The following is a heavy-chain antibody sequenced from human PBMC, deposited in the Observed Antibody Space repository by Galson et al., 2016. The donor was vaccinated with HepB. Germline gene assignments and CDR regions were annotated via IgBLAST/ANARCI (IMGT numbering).Heavy chain of an antibody. CDR2: IKDKSDGETV. Sequence: SLRLSCAASGFTFSDAWMTWVRQTPGKRLEWVGRIKDKSDGETVDYAAPVKGRFTISRDDSKYTLYLHMNSLRAEDTAIYFCATYVSGKKFDFWGQGTLVTVSS. D-gene: IGHD3-10*01. CDR1: GFTFSDAW. V-gene: IGHV3-15*01. CDR3: ATYVSGKKFDF. J-gene: IGHJ4*02.